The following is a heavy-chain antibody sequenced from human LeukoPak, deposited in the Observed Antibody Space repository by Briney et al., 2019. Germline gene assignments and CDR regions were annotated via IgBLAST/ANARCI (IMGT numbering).Heavy chain of an antibody. J-gene: IGHJ4*02. CDR3: ARPYSSSIYYFDY. D-gene: IGHD6-6*01. CDR2: IYYSGST. CDR1: GGSISSSSYY. Sequence: PSETLSLTCTVSGGSISSSSYYWGWIRQPPGKGLEWIGSIYYSGSTYYNPSLKSRVTISVDTSKKQFSLKLSSVTAADTAVYYCARPYSSSIYYFDYWGQGTLVTVSS. V-gene: IGHV4-39*07.